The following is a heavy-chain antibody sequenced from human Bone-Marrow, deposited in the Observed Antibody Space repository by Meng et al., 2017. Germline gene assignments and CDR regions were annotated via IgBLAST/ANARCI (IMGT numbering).Heavy chain of an antibody. CDR2: LSGGGFTT. CDR1: GFSFSTYA. Sequence: GESLKISCAASGFSFSTYAMSWVRHAPGKGLEWASALSGGGFTTYYADSVKGRFTISRHKSKNTLYLQMNNLRAEDTALYYCATYSDGLGDYFDDWGHGARVTVSS. D-gene: IGHD3-16*01. V-gene: IGHV3-23*01. J-gene: IGHJ4*01. CDR3: ATYSDGLGDYFDD.